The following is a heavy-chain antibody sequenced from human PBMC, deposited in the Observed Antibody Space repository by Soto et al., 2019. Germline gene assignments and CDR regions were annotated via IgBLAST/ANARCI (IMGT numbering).Heavy chain of an antibody. CDR1: GGTFSSYA. J-gene: IGHJ4*02. CDR3: ASHRYYYDSSGYIHPRELGD. V-gene: IGHV1-69*01. D-gene: IGHD3-22*01. CDR2: IIPIFGTA. Sequence: QVQLVQSGAEVKKPGSSVKVSCKASGGTFSSYAISWVRQAPGQGLEWMGGIIPIFGTANYAQKFQGRVTITADESTSTAYMELSSLGAEDTAVYYCASHRYYYDSSGYIHPRELGDWGQGPLVTVSS.